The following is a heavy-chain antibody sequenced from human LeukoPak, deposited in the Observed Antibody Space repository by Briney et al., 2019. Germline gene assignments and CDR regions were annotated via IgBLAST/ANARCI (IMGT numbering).Heavy chain of an antibody. V-gene: IGHV4-61*02. D-gene: IGHD2-15*01. Sequence: PSETLSLTCTVSGGSISGGNYYWSWIRQPAGQGLYWIGRVYTSGRTNYNPSLRHRVSMSLDTSKNEFSLSLNSVTAADTAVYYCARVSTLDGIVLDSWGQGILVTVSP. CDR2: VYTSGRT. CDR1: GGSISGGNYY. CDR3: ARVSTLDGIVLDS. J-gene: IGHJ4*02.